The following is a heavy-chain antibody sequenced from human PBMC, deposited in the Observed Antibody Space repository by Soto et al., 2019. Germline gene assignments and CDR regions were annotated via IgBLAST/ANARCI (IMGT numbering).Heavy chain of an antibody. CDR1: EXTVSSNY. J-gene: IGHJ6*02. CDR3: AGRVGATNYGMDV. CDR2: IYSGGST. Sequence: LRLSFAASEXTVSSNYMNWVRQAPGKGLECVSTIYSGGSTYYADSVKGRFTISRDNSKNTLYLQMNNLRAEDTAVYYCAGRVGATNYGMDVWGQGTTVTVSS. V-gene: IGHV3-53*01. D-gene: IGHD1-26*01.